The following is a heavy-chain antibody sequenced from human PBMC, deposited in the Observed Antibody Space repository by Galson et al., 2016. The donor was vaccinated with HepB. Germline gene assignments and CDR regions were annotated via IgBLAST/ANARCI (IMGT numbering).Heavy chain of an antibody. D-gene: IGHD1-26*01. J-gene: IGHJ6*02. V-gene: IGHV3-53*01. CDR1: GFSVSNVY. Sequence: SLRLSCAGSGFSVSNVYMNWVRQSPGKGLEWVSVVYSDGTTYYADSVKGRFAISRDNSTNTLYLQMNSLRAEDTAIYYCARDLSGYYYGLDIWGQGTTVTVSS. CDR2: VYSDGTT. CDR3: ARDLSGYYYGLDI.